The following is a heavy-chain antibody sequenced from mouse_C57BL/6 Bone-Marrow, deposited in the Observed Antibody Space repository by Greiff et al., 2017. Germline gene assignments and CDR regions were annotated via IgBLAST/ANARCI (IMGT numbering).Heavy chain of an antibody. Sequence: EVQLLQPGEGLVRPGGSLKLSCEASGFTFSSSAMSWVSQTPEQRLEWVAYIGSAGGYIYYAETVKGRFTISRDNARNTLYLQMSSLKSEDTAVYYCTRGAYGSLFAYWGQGTLVTVSA. CDR1: GFTFSSSA. D-gene: IGHD1-1*01. CDR3: TRGAYGSLFAY. J-gene: IGHJ3*01. V-gene: IGHV5-9-1*02. CDR2: IGSAGGYI.